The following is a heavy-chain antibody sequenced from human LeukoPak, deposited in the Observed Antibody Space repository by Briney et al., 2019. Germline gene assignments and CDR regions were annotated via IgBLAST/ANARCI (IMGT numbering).Heavy chain of an antibody. CDR2: IYTSGST. CDR3: ARKIAAAGIAFDI. J-gene: IGHJ3*02. CDR1: GGSISSYY. D-gene: IGHD6-13*01. Sequence: SETLSLTCTVSGGSISSYYWSWIRQPPGKGLEWIGRIYTSGSTNYNPSLKSRVTISVDTSKNQFSLKLSSVTAADTAVYYWARKIAAAGIAFDIWGQGTMVTVSS. V-gene: IGHV4-4*08.